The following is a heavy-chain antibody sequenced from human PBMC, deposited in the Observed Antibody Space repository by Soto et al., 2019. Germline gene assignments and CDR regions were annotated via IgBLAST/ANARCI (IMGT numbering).Heavy chain of an antibody. CDR1: GGSFSGYY. D-gene: IGHD5-18*01. V-gene: IGHV4-34*01. CDR3: ARVTRRGYSYGYTPYNWFDP. Sequence: SETLSLTCAVYGGSFSGYYWSWIRQPPGKGLEWIGEINHSGSTNYNPSLKSRVTISVDTSKNQFSLKLSSVTAADTAVYYCARVTRRGYSYGYTPYNWFDPWGQGTLVTVSS. CDR2: INHSGST. J-gene: IGHJ5*02.